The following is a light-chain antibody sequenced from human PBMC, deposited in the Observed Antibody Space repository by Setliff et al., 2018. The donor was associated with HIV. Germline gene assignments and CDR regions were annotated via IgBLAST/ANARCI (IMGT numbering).Light chain of an antibody. CDR2: AAS. V-gene: IGKV1-39*01. Sequence: DIQMTQSPSSLSASVGDRVTITCLASQSISSYLNWYQQKPGKAPKLLIYAASSLQSGVPSRFSGSGSGTDFTLTISSLQPEDFATYYCQQSHSTLWTVGQGTKVDNK. CDR1: QSISSY. J-gene: IGKJ2*02. CDR3: QQSHSTLWT.